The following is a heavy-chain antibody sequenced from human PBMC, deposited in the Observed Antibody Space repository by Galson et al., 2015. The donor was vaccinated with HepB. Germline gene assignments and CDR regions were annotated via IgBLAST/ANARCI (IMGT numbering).Heavy chain of an antibody. CDR2: ISWNSGSI. CDR3: AKDISMSSSWSRFDY. CDR1: GFTFDDYA. Sequence: SLRLSCAASGFTFDDYAMHWVRQAPGKGLEWVSGISWNSGSIGYADSVKGRFTISRDNAKNSLYLQMSSLRAEDTALYYCAKDISMSSSWSRFDYWGQGTLVTVSS. D-gene: IGHD6-13*01. J-gene: IGHJ4*02. V-gene: IGHV3-9*01.